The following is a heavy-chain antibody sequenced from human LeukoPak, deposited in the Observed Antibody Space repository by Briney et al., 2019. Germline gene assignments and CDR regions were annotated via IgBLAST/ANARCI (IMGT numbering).Heavy chain of an antibody. CDR3: ATYDQQLAFDN. D-gene: IGHD6-13*01. Sequence: SETLSLTCTVSGGPMSSYYWTWLRQPAGKGLEWIGRMYTSGSTNYNPSLKSRVTMSIDTSKKQFSLRLHSVTAADTAVYYCATYDQQLAFDNWGQGTLVTVSS. V-gene: IGHV4-4*07. CDR2: MYTSGST. J-gene: IGHJ4*02. CDR1: GGPMSSYY.